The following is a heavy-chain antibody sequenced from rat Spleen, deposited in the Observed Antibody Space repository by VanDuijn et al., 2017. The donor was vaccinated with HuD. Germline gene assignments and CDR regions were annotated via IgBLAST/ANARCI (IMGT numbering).Heavy chain of an antibody. D-gene: IGHD1-12*02. CDR2: VNSAGTP. CDR3: ARSEGTHYYLPFAN. CDR1: GFSITSAYR. V-gene: IGHV3-3*01. Sequence: EVQLQESGPGLVKPSQSLSLTCSVTGFSITSAYRWNWIRKFPGHKLEWMGYVNSAGTPNYNPSLKSRISITRDTSKNQFFLQVNSVTTEDTATDYCARSEGTHYYLPFANWGQGTLVTVSS. J-gene: IGHJ3*01.